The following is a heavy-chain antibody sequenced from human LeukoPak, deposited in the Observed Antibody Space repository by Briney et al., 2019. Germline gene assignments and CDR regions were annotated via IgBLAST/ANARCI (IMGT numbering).Heavy chain of an antibody. CDR2: IRYDGSNK. D-gene: IGHD6-13*01. CDR1: GFTFSSYG. Sequence: GGSLRLSCAESGFTFSSYGMHWVRQAPGKGLEWVAFIRYDGSNKYYADSVKGRFTISRDNSKNTLYLQMNSLRAEDTAVYYCAKDRPSYSSSGRLFDYWGQGTLVTVSS. J-gene: IGHJ4*02. CDR3: AKDRPSYSSSGRLFDY. V-gene: IGHV3-30*02.